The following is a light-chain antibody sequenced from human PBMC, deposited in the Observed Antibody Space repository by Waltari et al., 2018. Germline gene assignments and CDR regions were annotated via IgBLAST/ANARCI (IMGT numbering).Light chain of an antibody. V-gene: IGKV4-1*01. CDR1: VLYRSNHKDY. CDR2: RTA. CDR3: QQYYTTPHT. J-gene: IGKJ2*01. Sequence: VLYRSNHKDYLAWSPPTPGPPPKLLISRTATRESGVPDRFSVSGSGTDFTLPIRSLQAEDVAVHYCQQYYTTPHTFGQGTQLEI.